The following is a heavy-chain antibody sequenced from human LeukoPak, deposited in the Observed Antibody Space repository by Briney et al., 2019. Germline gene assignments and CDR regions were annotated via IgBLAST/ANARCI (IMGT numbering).Heavy chain of an antibody. CDR3: ARTPSSIAARGWFDP. V-gene: IGHV4-59*01. D-gene: IGHD6-6*01. CDR2: IYYSGST. CDR1: GGSISSYY. Sequence: SETLSLTCTVSGGSISSYYWSWIRQPPGKGLEWIGYIYYSGSTNYNPSLKSRVTISVDTSRNQFSLKLSSVTAADTAVYYCARTPSSIAARGWFDPWGQGTLVTVSS. J-gene: IGHJ5*02.